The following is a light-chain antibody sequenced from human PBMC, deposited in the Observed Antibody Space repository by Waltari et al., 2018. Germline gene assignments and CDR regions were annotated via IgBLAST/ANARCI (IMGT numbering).Light chain of an antibody. J-gene: IGLJ2*01. CDR2: DVT. Sequence: QSALTQPASVSGSPGRSITISCSGTSSAVGGYKYVSWYQQHPGKAPKLMIYDVTKRPSGVSSRFSGSKSGIAASLTISGLQADDEAEYFCSSYTTSSTFVVFGGGTKLTVL. CDR3: SSYTTSSTFVV. CDR1: SSAVGGYKY. V-gene: IGLV2-14*03.